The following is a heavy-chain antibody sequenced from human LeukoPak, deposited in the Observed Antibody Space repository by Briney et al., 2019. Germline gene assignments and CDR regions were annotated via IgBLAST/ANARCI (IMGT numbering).Heavy chain of an antibody. V-gene: IGHV3-7*01. CDR2: IKQDGSEK. CDR1: GFTFSSYL. CDR3: ARDSGRFPY. Sequence: GGSLRLSCAASGFTFSSYLMSWVRQAPGKGLEWVANIKQDGSEKYYVDSVKGRFTISRDNAKNSLYLQMNSLRAEDTAVYYCARDSGRFPYWGQGTLVTVSS. J-gene: IGHJ4*02. D-gene: IGHD3-3*01.